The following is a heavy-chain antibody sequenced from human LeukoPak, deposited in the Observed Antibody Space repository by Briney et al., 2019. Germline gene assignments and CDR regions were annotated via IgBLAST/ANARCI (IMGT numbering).Heavy chain of an antibody. J-gene: IGHJ4*02. V-gene: IGHV4-34*01. CDR2: INHSGST. CDR1: GGSFSGYY. Sequence: SETLSLTCAVYGGSFSGYYWSWIRQPPGKGLEWIGEINHSGSTNYNPSLQSRVTISVDTSKNHFSLKLSSVTAADTAVYYCASVRGLGVITPYLDYWGQGTLVTVSS. D-gene: IGHD3-16*02. CDR3: ASVRGLGVITPYLDY.